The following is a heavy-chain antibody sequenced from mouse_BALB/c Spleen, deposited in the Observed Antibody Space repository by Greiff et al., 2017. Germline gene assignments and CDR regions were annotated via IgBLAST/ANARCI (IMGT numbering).Heavy chain of an antibody. J-gene: IGHJ4*01. V-gene: IGHV2-9*02. CDR2: IWAGGST. D-gene: IGHD1-2*01. Sequence: VKLVESGPGLVAPSQSLSITCTVSGFSLTSYGVHWVRQPPGKGLEWLGVIWAGGSTNYNSALMSRLSISKDNSKSQVFLKMNSLQTDDTAMYYCARHYSLLRTYYAMDYWGQGTSVTVSS. CDR3: ARHYSLLRTYYAMDY. CDR1: GFSLTSYG.